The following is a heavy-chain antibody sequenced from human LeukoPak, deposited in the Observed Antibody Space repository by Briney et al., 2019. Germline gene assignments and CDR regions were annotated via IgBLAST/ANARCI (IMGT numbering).Heavy chain of an antibody. Sequence: PGGSLRLSCAASGFTFSGSAMHWVRQASGKGLEWVGRIRSKANSYATAYAASVKGRFTISRDDSKNTLYLQMNSLRAEDTAVYYCAKVESPMVRAPFDYWGQGTLVTVSS. CDR1: GFTFSGSA. CDR2: IRSKANSYAT. V-gene: IGHV3-73*01. D-gene: IGHD3-10*01. CDR3: AKVESPMVRAPFDY. J-gene: IGHJ4*02.